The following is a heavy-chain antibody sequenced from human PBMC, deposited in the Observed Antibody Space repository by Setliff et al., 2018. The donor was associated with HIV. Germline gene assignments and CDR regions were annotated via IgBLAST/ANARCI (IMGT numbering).Heavy chain of an antibody. D-gene: IGHD3-16*01. CDR1: GFIFNNYA. V-gene: IGHV3-23*01. Sequence: PGGSLRLSCAASGFIFNNYAMTWVRQAPGKGLECVAVISGSGGDTYYADSVKGRFVISREKSKSTLYLQMNSLRAEDTAVYYCAKDGDDYVLHAFDIWGQGTMVTVSS. CDR3: AKDGDDYVLHAFDI. J-gene: IGHJ3*02. CDR2: ISGSGGDT.